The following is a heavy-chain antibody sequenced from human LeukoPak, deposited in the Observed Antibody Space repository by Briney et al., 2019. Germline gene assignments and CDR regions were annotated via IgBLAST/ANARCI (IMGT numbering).Heavy chain of an antibody. Sequence: GSLRLSCAASGFTFSSYSMNWVRQAPGKGLEWVSSISSSSSYIYYADSVKGRFTISRDNAKNSLYLQMNSLRAEDTAVYYCASTPSGRYFDWLLHYWGQGTLVTVSS. CDR1: GFTFSSYS. CDR2: ISSSSSYI. CDR3: ASTPSGRYFDWLLHY. J-gene: IGHJ4*02. D-gene: IGHD3-9*01. V-gene: IGHV3-21*01.